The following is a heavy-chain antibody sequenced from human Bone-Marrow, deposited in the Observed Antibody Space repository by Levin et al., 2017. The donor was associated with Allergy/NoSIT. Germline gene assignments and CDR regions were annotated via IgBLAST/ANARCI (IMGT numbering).Heavy chain of an antibody. CDR2: ISNSGFST. Sequence: LSLTCAVSGFTFSSYAMNWVRQAPGKGLEWVSTISNSGFSTYYADSVKGRFTISRDNFKSTLYLQMNSLRAEDTAVYYCAKDHPTASNDYWGQGTLVTVSS. CDR1: GFTFSSYA. J-gene: IGHJ4*02. D-gene: IGHD4-11*01. V-gene: IGHV3-23*01. CDR3: AKDHPTASNDY.